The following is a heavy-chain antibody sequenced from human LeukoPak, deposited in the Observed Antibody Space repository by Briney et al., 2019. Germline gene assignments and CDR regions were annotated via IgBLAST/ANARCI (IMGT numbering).Heavy chain of an antibody. V-gene: IGHV1-24*01. CDR2: FDPEDGET. CDR3: ARDLSLGGFAP. J-gene: IGHJ5*02. CDR1: GYTLTELS. Sequence: ASVKVSCMVSGYTLTELSMHWGQQAPGKGLEWMGGFDPEDGETIYAQKFQGRVTMTEDTSTDTAYMELSSLRSEDTAVYYCARDLSLGGFAPWGQGTLVTVSS.